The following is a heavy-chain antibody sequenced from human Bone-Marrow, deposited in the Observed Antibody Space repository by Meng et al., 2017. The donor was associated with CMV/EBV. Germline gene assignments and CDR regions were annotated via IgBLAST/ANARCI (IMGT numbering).Heavy chain of an antibody. V-gene: IGHV3-48*01. CDR3: ARGQYSSGWHFVPQGYGMDV. D-gene: IGHD6-19*01. CDR2: ISSSSSTI. J-gene: IGHJ6*02. Sequence: GESLKISCAASGFTFSSYSMNWVRQAPGKGLEWVSYISSSSSTIYYADSVKGRFTISRDNSKNTLYLQMNSLRAEDTAVYYCARGQYSSGWHFVPQGYGMDVWGQGTTVTVSS. CDR1: GFTFSSYS.